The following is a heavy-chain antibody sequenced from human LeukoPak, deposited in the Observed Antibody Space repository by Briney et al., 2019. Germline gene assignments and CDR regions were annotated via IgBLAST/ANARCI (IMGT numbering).Heavy chain of an antibody. Sequence: GGSLRLSCAASGFTFSNYAMSWVRQAPGKGLEWVSAISGSGGSTYYADSVKGRFTISRDNSKNTLYLQMNSLRAEDTAVYYCAKDTTMVRGVSDAFDIWGQGTMVTVSS. CDR1: GFTFSNYA. J-gene: IGHJ3*02. D-gene: IGHD3-10*01. CDR2: ISGSGGST. CDR3: AKDTTMVRGVSDAFDI. V-gene: IGHV3-23*01.